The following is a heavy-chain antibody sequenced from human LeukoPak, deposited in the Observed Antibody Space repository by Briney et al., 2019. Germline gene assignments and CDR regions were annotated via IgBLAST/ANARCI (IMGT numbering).Heavy chain of an antibody. V-gene: IGHV3-15*01. CDR1: GGSFSGYY. J-gene: IGHJ6*03. D-gene: IGHD3-3*01. CDR2: IKSKTDGGTT. Sequence: PSETLSLTCAVYGGSFSGYYWSWVRQAPGKGLEWVGRIKSKTDGGTTDYAAPVKGRFTISRDDSKNTLYLQMNSLKTEDTAVYYCTTVLRWGYYYYYYMDVWGKGTTVTISS. CDR3: TTVLRWGYYYYYYMDV.